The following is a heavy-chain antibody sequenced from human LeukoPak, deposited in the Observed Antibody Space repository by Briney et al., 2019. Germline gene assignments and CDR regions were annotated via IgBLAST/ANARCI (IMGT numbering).Heavy chain of an antibody. Sequence: ASVKVSCKASGYTFTSYGISWVRQAPGQGLEWMGWISAYNGNTNYAQKLQGRVTMTTDTSTSTAYMELRSLRSDDTAVYYCAKESGYSFSDGTYWYFDLWGRGTLVTVSS. J-gene: IGHJ2*01. CDR3: AKESGYSFSDGTYWYFDL. CDR2: ISAYNGNT. V-gene: IGHV1-18*04. D-gene: IGHD5-18*01. CDR1: GYTFTSYG.